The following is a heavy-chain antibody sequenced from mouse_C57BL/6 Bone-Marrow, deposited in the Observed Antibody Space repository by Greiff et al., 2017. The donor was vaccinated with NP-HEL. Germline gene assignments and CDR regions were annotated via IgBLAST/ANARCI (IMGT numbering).Heavy chain of an antibody. J-gene: IGHJ1*03. CDR1: GFSLTSYG. CDR3: AIIITTVVATRYFDV. Sequence: QVQLQQSGPGLVQPSQSLSITCTVSGFSLTSYGVHWVRQSPGKGLEWLGVIWRGGSTDYNAAFMSRLSITKDNSKSQVFFKMNSLQADDTAIYYCAIIITTVVATRYFDVWGTGTTVTVSS. V-gene: IGHV2-5*01. D-gene: IGHD1-1*01. CDR2: IWRGGST.